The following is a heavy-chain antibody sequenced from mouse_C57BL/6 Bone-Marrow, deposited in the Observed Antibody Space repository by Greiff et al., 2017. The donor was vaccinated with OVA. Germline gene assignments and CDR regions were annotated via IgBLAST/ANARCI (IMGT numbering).Heavy chain of an antibody. Sequence: LQESGAALVRPGASVTLSCKASGYTFTDYEMHWVKQTPVHGLEWIGAIDPETGGTAYNQKFKGKAILTADKSSSTAYMELRSLTSEDSAVYYCTIYDASYWGQGTTLTVSS. J-gene: IGHJ2*01. CDR2: IDPETGGT. D-gene: IGHD2-3*01. CDR1: GYTFTDYE. V-gene: IGHV1-15*01. CDR3: TIYDASY.